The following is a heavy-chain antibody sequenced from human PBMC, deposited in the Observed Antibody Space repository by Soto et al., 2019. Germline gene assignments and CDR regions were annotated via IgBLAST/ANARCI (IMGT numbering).Heavy chain of an antibody. CDR1: GFTVSSNY. Sequence: GGSLRLSCAASGFTVSSNYMSWVRQAPGKGLEWVSVIYSGGSTYYADSVKGRFTISRHNSKNTLYLQMNSLRAEDTAVYYCARSTWEAADDAFDIWGQGTMVTVSS. CDR3: ARSTWEAADDAFDI. CDR2: IYSGGST. D-gene: IGHD1-26*01. J-gene: IGHJ3*02. V-gene: IGHV3-53*04.